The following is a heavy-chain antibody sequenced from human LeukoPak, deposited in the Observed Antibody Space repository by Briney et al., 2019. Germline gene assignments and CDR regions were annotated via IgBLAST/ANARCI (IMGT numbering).Heavy chain of an antibody. CDR3: ARDPDIIVGANFDY. CDR1: GFTFDDYD. V-gene: IGHV3-7*01. D-gene: IGHD1-26*01. CDR2: INQDGSKK. Sequence: PGGSLRLSCAASGFTFDDYDMSWVRQAPGRGLEWVANINQDGSKKYYVDSVKGRFTISRDNARNSLYLQMNSLRAEDTAAYYCARDPDIIVGANFDYWGQGTLVTVSS. J-gene: IGHJ4*02.